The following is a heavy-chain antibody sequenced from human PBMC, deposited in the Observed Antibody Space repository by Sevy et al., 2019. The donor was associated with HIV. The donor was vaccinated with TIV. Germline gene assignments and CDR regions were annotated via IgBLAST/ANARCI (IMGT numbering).Heavy chain of an antibody. D-gene: IGHD3-22*01. J-gene: IGHJ3*02. CDR1: GFTFSNYG. V-gene: IGHV3-30*18. CDR3: AKGPSECELFTTNFDI. CDR2: ISYDAAKK. Sequence: GGSLRLSCAASGFTFSNYGMQWVRQAPDKGLEWVALISYDAAKKHYADSVKGRFTISRDNSKNTVYLQMDGLRAEDTAVYYCAKGPSECELFTTNFDIWGQGTMVTVSS.